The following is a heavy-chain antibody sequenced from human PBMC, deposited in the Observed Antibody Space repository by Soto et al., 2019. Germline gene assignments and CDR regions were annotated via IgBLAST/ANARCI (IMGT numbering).Heavy chain of an antibody. CDR2: IYYSGST. Sequence: SETLSLTCTVSGGSISSYYWSWIRQPPGKGLEWIGYIYYSGSTNYNPSLKSRVTISVDTSKNQFSLKLSSVTAADTAVYYCARVANGIWYYYYMDVWGKGTTVTVSS. CDR3: ARVANGIWYYYYMDV. V-gene: IGHV4-59*01. D-gene: IGHD1-1*01. J-gene: IGHJ6*03. CDR1: GGSISSYY.